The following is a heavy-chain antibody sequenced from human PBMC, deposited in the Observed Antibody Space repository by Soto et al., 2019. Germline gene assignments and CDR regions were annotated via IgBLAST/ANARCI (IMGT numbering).Heavy chain of an antibody. Sequence: QLVESGGGFVQPGGSLRLSCAASAFTFGSCGMNWVRQAPGKGLEWVSYISSSSNLIYYADSVKGRFTISRDNAQNSLYLQMNSLRDEDTAVYYCARTGGSGTNSWFDPWGQGTLVTVSS. CDR3: ARTGGSGTNSWFDP. V-gene: IGHV3-48*02. J-gene: IGHJ5*02. D-gene: IGHD3-10*01. CDR1: AFTFGSCG. CDR2: ISSSSNLI.